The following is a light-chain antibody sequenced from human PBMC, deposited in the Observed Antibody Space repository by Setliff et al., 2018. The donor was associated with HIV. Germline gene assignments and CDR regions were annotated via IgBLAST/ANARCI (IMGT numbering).Light chain of an antibody. J-gene: IGKJ3*01. V-gene: IGKV1-13*02. CDR2: DAS. CDR1: QGISSA. CDR3: QQFNSYPLT. Sequence: AIQLTQSPSSLSASVGDRVTITCRASQGISSALAWYQQKPGKPPNLLIYDASSLESGVPSRFSGSGSGTDFTLTISSLQPEEFATYFCQQFNSYPLTFGPGTKVDIK.